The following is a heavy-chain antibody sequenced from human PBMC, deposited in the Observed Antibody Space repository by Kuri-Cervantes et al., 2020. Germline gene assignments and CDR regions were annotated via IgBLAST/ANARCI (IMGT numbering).Heavy chain of an antibody. CDR1: GFTFSSYD. V-gene: IGHV3-13*01. CDR2: IGTAGDT. Sequence: ETLSLTCAASGFTFSSYDMHWVRQATGKGLEWVSAIGTAGDTYYPGSVKGRFTISRDNAKNSLYLQMNSLRAEDTAVYYCARDKGGGTMVRGVINPIDYWGQGTLVTVSS. D-gene: IGHD3-10*01. CDR3: ARDKGGGTMVRGVINPIDY. J-gene: IGHJ4*02.